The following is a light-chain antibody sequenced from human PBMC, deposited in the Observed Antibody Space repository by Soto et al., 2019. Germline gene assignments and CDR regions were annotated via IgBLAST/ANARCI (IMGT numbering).Light chain of an antibody. J-gene: IGLJ3*02. CDR3: AAWDDSLNGPV. Sequence: QSVLTQPPSASGTPGQRVTISCSGSSSNIGSKSVNWYQQLPGTAPKLLIRSTNQRPSGVPARFSGSKSGTSASLAISGLQSGDAADYYCAAWDDSLNGPVFGGGTKLTVL. V-gene: IGLV1-44*01. CDR1: SSNIGSKS. CDR2: STN.